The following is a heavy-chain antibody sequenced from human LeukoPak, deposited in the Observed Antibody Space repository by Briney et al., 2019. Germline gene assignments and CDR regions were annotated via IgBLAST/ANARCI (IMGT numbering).Heavy chain of an antibody. Sequence: GGSLRLSCAASGFTFSSYAMSWVRQAPGKGLEWVSAISGSGGSTYYADSVKGRFTISRDNSKNTLYLQMNSLRAEDTTVYYCAKRGGSAYSSSLYRLVPDYWGQGTLVTVSS. J-gene: IGHJ4*02. V-gene: IGHV3-23*01. CDR2: ISGSGGST. D-gene: IGHD6-13*01. CDR3: AKRGGSAYSSSLYRLVPDY. CDR1: GFTFSSYA.